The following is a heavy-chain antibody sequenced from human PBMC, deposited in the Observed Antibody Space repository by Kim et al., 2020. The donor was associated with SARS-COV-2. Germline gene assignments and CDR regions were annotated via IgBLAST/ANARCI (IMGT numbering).Heavy chain of an antibody. CDR1: GGSVSSGSYY. CDR3: ATLRWTNWFDP. CDR2: IYYSGST. Sequence: SETLSLTCTVSGGSVSSGSYYWSWIRQPPGKGLEWIGYIYYSGSTNYNSSLKSRVTISVDTSKNQFSLKLSPVTAADTAVYYCATLRWTNWFDPWGQGTLVTVSS. V-gene: IGHV4-61*01. J-gene: IGHJ5*02. D-gene: IGHD4-17*01.